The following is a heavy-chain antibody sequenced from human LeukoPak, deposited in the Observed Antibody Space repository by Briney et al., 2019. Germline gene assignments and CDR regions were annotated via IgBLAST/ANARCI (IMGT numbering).Heavy chain of an antibody. D-gene: IGHD4-17*01. V-gene: IGHV3-48*03. J-gene: IGHJ4*02. CDR1: GFTFSSFE. CDR3: ARIPWHGDYPSDY. CDR2: ISSSGDSI. Sequence: AGGSLRLSCAASGFTFSSFEMNWVRQAPGKGLEWISYISSSGDSIYYADSVKGRFTISRDNAKNSLFLRMNSLRVEDTAVYYCARIPWHGDYPSDYWSQGTLVTVSS.